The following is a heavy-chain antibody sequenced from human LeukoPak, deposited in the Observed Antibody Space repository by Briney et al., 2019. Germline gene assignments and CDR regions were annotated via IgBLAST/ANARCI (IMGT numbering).Heavy chain of an antibody. CDR3: GRAAAAGNYYYYYMDV. D-gene: IGHD6-13*01. CDR1: GGSISSSSYY. J-gene: IGHJ6*03. V-gene: IGHV4-39*01. Sequence: SETLSLTCTVSGGSISSSSYYWGWIRQPPGKGLEWIGSIYYSGSTYYNPSLKSRFTISVDTSKNQFSLKLSSVTAADTAVYYCGRAAAAGNYYYYYMDVWGKGTTVTISS. CDR2: IYYSGST.